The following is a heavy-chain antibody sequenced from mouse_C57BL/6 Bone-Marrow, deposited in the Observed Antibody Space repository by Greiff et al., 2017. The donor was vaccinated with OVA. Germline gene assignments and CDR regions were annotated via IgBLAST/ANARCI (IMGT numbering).Heavy chain of an antibody. V-gene: IGHV1-55*01. D-gene: IGHD1-1*01. CDR2: IYPGSGST. CDR3: ARGEATTVVATDYAMDY. CDR1: GYTFTSYW. Sequence: VQLQQPGAELVKPGASVKMSCKASGYTFTSYWITWVKQRPGQGLEWIGDIYPGSGSTNYNEKFKSKATLTVDTSSSTAYMQLSSLTSEDSAVYYCARGEATTVVATDYAMDYWGQGTSVTVSS. J-gene: IGHJ4*01.